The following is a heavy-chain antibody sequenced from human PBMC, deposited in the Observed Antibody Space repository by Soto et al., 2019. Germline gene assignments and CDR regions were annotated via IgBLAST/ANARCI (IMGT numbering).Heavy chain of an antibody. CDR2: SSGSGATT. CDR3: PKLRYFDWSSYNWFEY. V-gene: IGHV3-23*01. CDR1: GVTFSSDA. D-gene: IGHD3-9*01. J-gene: IGHJ5*01. Sequence: GGSLRLSCAASGVTFSSDAMTWVRQAPGKGLEWVSGSSGSGATTSYADAVKGRCTVSRDNSKNTLYLQMNSLRVADTAVYYCPKLRYFDWSSYNWFEYWGQGTPVTVSS.